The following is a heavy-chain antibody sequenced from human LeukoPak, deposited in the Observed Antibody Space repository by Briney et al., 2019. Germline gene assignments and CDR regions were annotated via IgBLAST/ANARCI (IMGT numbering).Heavy chain of an antibody. J-gene: IGHJ4*02. D-gene: IGHD3-10*01. CDR2: VSAYNGNT. Sequence: ASVKDSCKGSGYAFATYGITWVRRAPGQGLEWMGWVSAYNGNTNYAQKFQGRVTMTTDTSTSTAYMELRSLRSDDTAVYYCARGSPGDYWGQGTLVTVSS. CDR1: GYAFATYG. CDR3: ARGSPGDY. V-gene: IGHV1-18*01.